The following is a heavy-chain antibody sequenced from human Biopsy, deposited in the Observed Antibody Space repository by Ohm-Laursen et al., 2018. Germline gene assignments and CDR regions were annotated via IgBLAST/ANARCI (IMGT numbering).Heavy chain of an antibody. V-gene: IGHV1-69*13. D-gene: IGHD1-26*01. CDR2: LIPKFGTA. CDR1: GSTFSNYG. CDR3: ARDPQSGSHSCVGY. J-gene: IGHJ4*02. Sequence: ASVTASCTAPGSTFSNYGVNWARQAPGQGLEWLGGLIPKFGTANYAQMFQGRVTISADESTSTSYMELSSLTTEDTAIYYCARDPQSGSHSCVGYWGRGTLVTVSS.